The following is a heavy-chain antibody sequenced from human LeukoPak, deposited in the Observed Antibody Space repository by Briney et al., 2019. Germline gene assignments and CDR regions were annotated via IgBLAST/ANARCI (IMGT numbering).Heavy chain of an antibody. D-gene: IGHD2/OR15-2a*01. J-gene: IGHJ4*02. CDR3: ARVSTTFGIIDY. Sequence: SETLSLTCAVYGGSFSGYYWSWIRQPPGKGLEWIGEINHSGSTNYNPSLKSRVTISVDTSKNQFSLELSSVTAADTAVYYCARVSTTFGIIDYWGQGTLVTVSS. CDR1: GGSFSGYY. V-gene: IGHV4-34*01. CDR2: INHSGST.